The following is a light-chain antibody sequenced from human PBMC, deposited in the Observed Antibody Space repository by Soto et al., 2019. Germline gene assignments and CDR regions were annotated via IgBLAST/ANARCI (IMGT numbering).Light chain of an antibody. J-gene: IGKJ5*01. V-gene: IGKV3-11*01. CDR2: DTS. CDR1: QSVGSN. CDR3: QRGDT. Sequence: EIVLTQSPATLSLSPGERATLSCRARQSVGSNLAWYQQKPGQAPRLLIYDTSNRATGIPARFSGSGSGTDFTLIISSLESEDFAVYYCQRGDTFGQGTRLEIK.